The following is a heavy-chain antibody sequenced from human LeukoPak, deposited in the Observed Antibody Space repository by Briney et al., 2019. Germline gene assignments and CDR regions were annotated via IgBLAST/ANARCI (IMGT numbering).Heavy chain of an antibody. Sequence: GGSLRLSCAASGFTFSSYWMSWVRQAPGKGLEWVANIKQDGSEKYYVDSVKGRFTISRDNAKNPLYLQMNSLRAEDTAVYYCARDLGDSLYYYYYGMDVWGQGTTVTVSS. J-gene: IGHJ6*02. D-gene: IGHD4-17*01. V-gene: IGHV3-7*01. CDR3: ARDLGDSLYYYYYGMDV. CDR1: GFTFSSYW. CDR2: IKQDGSEK.